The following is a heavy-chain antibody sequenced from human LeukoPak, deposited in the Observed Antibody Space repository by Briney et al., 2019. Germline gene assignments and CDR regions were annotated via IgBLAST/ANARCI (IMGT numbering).Heavy chain of an antibody. J-gene: IGHJ4*02. CDR3: AGHHFGSGNYYKF. D-gene: IGHD3-10*01. V-gene: IGHV3-23*01. CDR1: GFSFSNYA. CDR2: IDNSGGYT. Sequence: GGSLRLSCAASGFSFSNYAMSWVRQAPGKGLELISAIDNSGGYTYYLDSVKGRFTISRDNSRNTLYLQMSSLRAEDTAVYYCAGHHFGSGNYYKFWGQGTLVTVSS.